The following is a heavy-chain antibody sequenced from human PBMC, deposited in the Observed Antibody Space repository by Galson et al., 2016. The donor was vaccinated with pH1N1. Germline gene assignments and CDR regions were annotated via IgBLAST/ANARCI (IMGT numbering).Heavy chain of an antibody. J-gene: IGHJ4*02. CDR3: ARDVPCGGACYFFDF. V-gene: IGHV1-69*05. D-gene: IGHD2-21*02. CDR2: VLPVSRTT. CDR1: GGTFNHYA. Sequence: QSGAEVTKPGESLKISCKASGGTFNHYAINWVRQAPGQGLEWMGGVLPVSRTTNYAQRFQGRVTFTTDESTRTAYMELSSLRSDDTAVYYCARDVPCGGACYFFDFWGQGTPVTVSA.